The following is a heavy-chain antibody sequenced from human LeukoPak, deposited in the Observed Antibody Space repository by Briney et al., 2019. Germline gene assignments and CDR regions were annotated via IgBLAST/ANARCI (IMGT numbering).Heavy chain of an antibody. V-gene: IGHV1-18*01. CDR2: ISAYNGNT. J-gene: IGHJ4*02. CDR3: ARDGFDYYDSSGYLYYFDY. CDR1: GYTFTSYD. D-gene: IGHD3-22*01. Sequence: ASVKVSCKASGYTFTSYDINWVRQATGQGLEWMGWISAYNGNTNYAQKLQGRVTMTTDTSTSTAYMELRSLRSDDTAVYYCARDGFDYYDSSGYLYYFDYWGQGTLVTVSS.